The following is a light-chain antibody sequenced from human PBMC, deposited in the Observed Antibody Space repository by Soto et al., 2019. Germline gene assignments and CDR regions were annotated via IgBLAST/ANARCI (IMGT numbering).Light chain of an antibody. J-gene: IGKJ2*01. CDR3: QQYNTYPT. Sequence: DIQMTQSPSTLSASVGDRVTITCRASQSITSWLAWYQQKPGKAPKLLIYHASSLKSGVPSRFRGSGSGTEFTLTISSLQPDDFATYYCQQYNTYPTFGQGTKLEI. CDR1: QSITSW. V-gene: IGKV1-5*01. CDR2: HAS.